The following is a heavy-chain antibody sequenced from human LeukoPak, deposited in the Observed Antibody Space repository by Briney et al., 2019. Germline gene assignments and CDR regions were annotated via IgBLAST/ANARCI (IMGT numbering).Heavy chain of an antibody. CDR2: NSALTGNI. Sequence: GASVKVSCKASGYTFNRYGISWVRQAPGQRPEWMGWNSALTGNIDYVPKFQGRVTMNTDTSTRTAYMELSSLVSADTAVYFCARADPTNTGHEYFDYWGRGTLVTVSS. V-gene: IGHV1-18*01. D-gene: IGHD1-14*01. CDR3: ARADPTNTGHEYFDY. J-gene: IGHJ4*02. CDR1: GYTFNRYG.